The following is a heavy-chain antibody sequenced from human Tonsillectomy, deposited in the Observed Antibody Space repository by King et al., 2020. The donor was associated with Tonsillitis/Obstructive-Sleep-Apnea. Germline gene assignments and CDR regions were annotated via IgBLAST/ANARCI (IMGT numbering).Heavy chain of an antibody. CDR3: ARHKEDYYDSSGYYPDY. V-gene: IGHV4-39*01. D-gene: IGHD3-22*01. CDR1: GGSISSSSYY. Sequence: QLQESGPGLVKPSETPSLTCTVSGGSISSSSYYWGWIRQPPGKGLEWIGSIYYSGSTYYNPSLKSRVTISVDTSKNQFSLKLSSVTAADTAVYYCARHKEDYYDSSGYYPDYWGQGTLVTVSS. J-gene: IGHJ4*02. CDR2: IYYSGST.